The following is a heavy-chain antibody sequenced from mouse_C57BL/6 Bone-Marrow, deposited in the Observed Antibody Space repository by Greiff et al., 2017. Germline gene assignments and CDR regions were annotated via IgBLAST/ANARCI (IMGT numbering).Heavy chain of an antibody. D-gene: IGHD2-5*01. CDR1: GFNIKDDY. CDR3: YYSIRWFAY. V-gene: IGHV14-4*01. J-gene: IGHJ3*01. CDR2: IDPENGDT. Sequence: EVHLQQSGAELVRPGASVKLSCTASGFNIKDDYMHWVKQRPEQGLEWIGWIDPENGDTEYASKFQGKATITADTSSNTAYLQLSSRTSEEPAVYYCYYSIRWFAYWGQGTLVTVSA.